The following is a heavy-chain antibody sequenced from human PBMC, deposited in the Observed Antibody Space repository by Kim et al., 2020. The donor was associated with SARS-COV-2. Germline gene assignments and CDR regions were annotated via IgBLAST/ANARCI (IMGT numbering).Heavy chain of an antibody. V-gene: IGHV3-21*01. J-gene: IGHJ4*02. CDR3: ARAYYYDSSGYFGY. D-gene: IGHD3-22*01. Sequence: AASVNGRFTISRDNAKNSLYLQMNSLRAEDTAVYYCARAYYYDSSGYFGYWGQGTLVTVSS.